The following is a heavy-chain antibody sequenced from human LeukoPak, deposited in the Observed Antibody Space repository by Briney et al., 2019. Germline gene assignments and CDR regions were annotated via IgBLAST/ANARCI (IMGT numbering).Heavy chain of an antibody. CDR3: ARDVTYYYDSSGLNWFDP. Sequence: GGSLRLSCAASGFTFSHYYMNWIRQAPGKGLEWVSYISSSGSTIYYADSVKGRFTISRDNAKNSLYLQMNSLRAEDTAVYYCARDVTYYYDSSGLNWFDPWGQGTLVTVSS. V-gene: IGHV3-11*01. CDR2: ISSSGSTI. CDR1: GFTFSHYY. J-gene: IGHJ5*02. D-gene: IGHD3-22*01.